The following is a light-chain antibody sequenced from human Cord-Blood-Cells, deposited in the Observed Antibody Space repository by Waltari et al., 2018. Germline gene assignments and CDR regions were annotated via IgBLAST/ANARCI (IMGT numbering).Light chain of an antibody. Sequence: SSELTQDPAVSVALGQTVRITCQGDSLRSYYASWYQQKPGQAPVLVIYGNNNRPSGTPDRCADSSSVNTASFPITGAKAEDEADDYCNSRDSSGNHLVFGRGTKLTVL. CDR1: SLRSYY. V-gene: IGLV3-19*01. J-gene: IGLJ2*01. CDR3: NSRDSSGNHLV. CDR2: GNN.